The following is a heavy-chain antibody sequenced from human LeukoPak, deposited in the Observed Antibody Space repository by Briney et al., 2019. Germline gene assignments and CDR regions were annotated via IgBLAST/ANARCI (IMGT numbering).Heavy chain of an antibody. CDR2: ISAYNGNT. CDR1: GYTFTSYG. Sequence: ASVKVSCKASGYTFTSYGISWVRQAPGQGLEWMGWISAYNGNTTYAQKLQGRVTMTTDTSTSTAYMELRSLRSDDTAVYYCARDKPYSSGWYDAFDIWGQGTMVTVSS. V-gene: IGHV1-18*01. D-gene: IGHD6-19*01. J-gene: IGHJ3*02. CDR3: ARDKPYSSGWYDAFDI.